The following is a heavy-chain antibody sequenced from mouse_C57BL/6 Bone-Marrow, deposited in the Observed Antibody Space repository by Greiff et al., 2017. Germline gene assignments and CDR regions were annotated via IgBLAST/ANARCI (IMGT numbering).Heavy chain of an antibody. CDR3: ARGGTFAY. D-gene: IGHD3-3*01. Sequence: VQLQQPGAELVRPGSSVKLSCKASGYTFTSYWMHWVKQRPIQGLEWIGNIDPSDSETRYNQKFKDKATLTVDKSSSTAYMQLSSLTSEDSAVYYCARGGTFAYWGQGTLVTVSA. CDR2: IDPSDSET. V-gene: IGHV1-52*01. J-gene: IGHJ3*01. CDR1: GYTFTSYW.